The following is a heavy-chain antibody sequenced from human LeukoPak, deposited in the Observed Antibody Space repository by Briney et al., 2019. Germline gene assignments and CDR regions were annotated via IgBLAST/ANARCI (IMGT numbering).Heavy chain of an antibody. CDR2: IYTSGST. CDR1: GGSISSYY. D-gene: IGHD2-15*01. Sequence: PSQTLSLTCTVSGGSISSYYWSWIRQPAGKGLEWIGRIYTSGSTNYNPSLKSRVTMSVDTSKNQFSLKLSSVTAADTAVYYCARAIYCSGGSCNSGDGMDVWGQGTAVTVSS. J-gene: IGHJ6*02. CDR3: ARAIYCSGGSCNSGDGMDV. V-gene: IGHV4-4*07.